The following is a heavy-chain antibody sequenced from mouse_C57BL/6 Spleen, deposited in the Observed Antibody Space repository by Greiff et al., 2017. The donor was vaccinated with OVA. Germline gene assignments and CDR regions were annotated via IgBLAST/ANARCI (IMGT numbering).Heavy chain of an antibody. CDR1: GFNIKDDY. J-gene: IGHJ3*01. CDR3: TFYGSRTWFAY. CDR2: IDPENGDT. D-gene: IGHD1-1*01. V-gene: IGHV14-4*01. Sequence: VQLQQSGAELVRPGASVKLSCTASGFNIKDDYMHWVKQRPEQGLEWIGWIDPENGDTEYASKFQGKATITADTSSNTAYLQRSSLTSEDTAVYYCTFYGSRTWFAYWGQGTLVTVSA.